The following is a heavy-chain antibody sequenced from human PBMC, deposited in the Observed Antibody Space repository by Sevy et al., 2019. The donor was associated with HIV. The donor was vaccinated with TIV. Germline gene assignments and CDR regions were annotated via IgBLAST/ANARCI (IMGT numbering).Heavy chain of an antibody. J-gene: IGHJ5*02. D-gene: IGHD2-8*02. V-gene: IGHV3-30*02. Sequence: GGSLRLSCAASGFTFSSYGMHWVRQAPGKGLEWVAFIRYDGSNKYYADSVKGRFTISRDNSKNTLYLQMNSLRAEDTAVYYCAKEGVVLAGCTNWFDPWGQGTLVTVSS. CDR2: IRYDGSNK. CDR1: GFTFSSYG. CDR3: AKEGVVLAGCTNWFDP.